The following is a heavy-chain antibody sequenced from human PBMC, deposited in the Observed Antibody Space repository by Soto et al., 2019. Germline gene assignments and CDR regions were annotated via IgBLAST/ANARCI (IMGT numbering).Heavy chain of an antibody. CDR2: ISAYNSFT. D-gene: IGHD6-13*01. Sequence: QVQLVQSGAEVKKPGASVRVSCKTSGFSFSSYGVTWVRQAPGQGLEWMGWISAYNSFTNSAQVCQGRLTMTTDTSTSTAYMELRSLRSDDTAVYYCARSAFGQQMVPGYWGQGTLVTVSS. CDR3: ARSAFGQQMVPGY. J-gene: IGHJ4*02. V-gene: IGHV1-18*01. CDR1: GFSFSSYG.